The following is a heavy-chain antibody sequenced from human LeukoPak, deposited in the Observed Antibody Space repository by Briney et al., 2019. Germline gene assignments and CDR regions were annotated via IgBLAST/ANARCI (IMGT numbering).Heavy chain of an antibody. V-gene: IGHV3-64D*06. D-gene: IGHD5-18*01. J-gene: IGHJ6*02. CDR3: AKKSGYSYYYGMDA. CDR1: GFTFSSYA. CDR2: ISSKGGTT. Sequence: GGSLRLSCSASGFTFSSYAMHWVRQPPGKGREFVSTISSKGGTTYYADSLKGRYTISRDNSKNTLYLQMSSLRVEDTAVYYCAKKSGYSYYYGMDAWGQGTTVTVSS.